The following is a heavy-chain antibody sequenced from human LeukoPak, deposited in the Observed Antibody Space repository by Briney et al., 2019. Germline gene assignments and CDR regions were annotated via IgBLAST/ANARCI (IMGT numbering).Heavy chain of an antibody. J-gene: IGHJ4*02. D-gene: IGHD6-19*01. CDR3: ASSPLISSGWLGFDY. CDR2: IYHNENTRST. V-gene: IGHV4-59*01. Sequence: PSETLSLTCTVSGGSISSYYWSWIRQPPGKGLEWIGYIYHNENTRSTNFNPSLKRRVTISIDSSKNQFSLKLSSVTAADSAVYYCASSPLISSGWLGFDYWGQGTLVTVSS. CDR1: GGSISSYY.